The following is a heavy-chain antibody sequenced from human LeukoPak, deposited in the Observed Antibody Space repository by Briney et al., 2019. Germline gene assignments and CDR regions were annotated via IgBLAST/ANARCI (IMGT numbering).Heavy chain of an antibody. CDR2: IDYDSSHI. CDR3: ARDPLRYLRVGHYDY. J-gene: IGHJ4*02. V-gene: IGHV3-21*01. Sequence: TGGSLRLSCAASRFTFSNSAMSWVRQAPGKGLEWVSSIDYDSSHIYYAASVRGRFTISRDNARSSVYLQMNSLRVEDTAVYYCARDPLRYLRVGHYDYWGQGTLVAVSS. CDR1: RFTFSNSA. D-gene: IGHD3-9*01.